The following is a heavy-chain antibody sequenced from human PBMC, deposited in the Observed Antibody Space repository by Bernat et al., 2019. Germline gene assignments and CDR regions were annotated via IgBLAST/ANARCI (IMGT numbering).Heavy chain of an antibody. Sequence: EVQLVQSGAEVKKSGESLTIPCKSSGYSFSTYWIGWVRQMPGKGLEWMGIIYPGDSDTRYSPSFQGKVTISADKCISTGYLQWSSLKASDTAMYYGARHRIRGGQCDAFDIWCKGTMVTVSS. CDR2: IYPGDSDT. CDR3: ARHRIRGGQCDAFDI. CDR1: GYSFSTYW. J-gene: IGHJ3*02. D-gene: IGHD3-16*01. V-gene: IGHV5-51*01.